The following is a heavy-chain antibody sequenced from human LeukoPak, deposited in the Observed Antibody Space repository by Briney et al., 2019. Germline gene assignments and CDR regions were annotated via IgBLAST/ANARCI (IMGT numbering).Heavy chain of an antibody. V-gene: IGHV3-23*01. CDR2: ISGSGGST. J-gene: IGHJ4*02. CDR1: GFTFSSYA. Sequence: GGSLRLSCAASGFTFSSYAMSWVRQAPGKGLEWVPAISGSGGSTYYADSVKGRFTISRDNSKNTLYLQMNSLRAEDTAVYYCAKTPLDYDSSGYYYFDYWGQGTLVTVSS. D-gene: IGHD3-22*01. CDR3: AKTPLDYDSSGYYYFDY.